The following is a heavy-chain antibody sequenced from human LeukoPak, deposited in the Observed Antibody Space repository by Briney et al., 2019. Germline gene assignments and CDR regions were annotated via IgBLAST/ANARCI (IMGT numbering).Heavy chain of an antibody. D-gene: IGHD3-22*01. CDR3: ARDYYDSSGYFDY. CDR2: ISYDGSNK. CDR1: GFPFSRYG. V-gene: IGHV3-30*03. J-gene: IGHJ4*02. Sequence: GGSLRLSCVPSGFPFSRYGMHWVRQAPGKGLEWVAVISYDGSNKYYADSVKGRFTISRDNSKNTLYLQMNSLRAEDTAVYYCARDYYDSSGYFDYWGQGTLVTVSS.